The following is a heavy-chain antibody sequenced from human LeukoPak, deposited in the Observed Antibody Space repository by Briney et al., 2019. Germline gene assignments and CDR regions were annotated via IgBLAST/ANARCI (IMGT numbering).Heavy chain of an antibody. CDR2: INHSGST. V-gene: IGHV4-34*01. CDR3: ARAGYSSGWGSTYYFDY. Sequence: KPSETLSLTCAVYGGSFSGYYWSWIRQPPGKGLEWIGEINHSGSTNYNPSLKSRVTISVDTSKNQFSLKLSPVTAADTAVYYCARAGYSSGWGSTYYFDYWGQGTLVTVSS. CDR1: GGSFSGYY. J-gene: IGHJ4*02. D-gene: IGHD6-19*01.